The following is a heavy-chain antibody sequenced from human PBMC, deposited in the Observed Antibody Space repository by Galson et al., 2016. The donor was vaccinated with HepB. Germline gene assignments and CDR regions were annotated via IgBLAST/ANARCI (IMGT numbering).Heavy chain of an antibody. D-gene: IGHD3-3*01. CDR1: GGSVTSGHYY. V-gene: IGHV4-61*01. CDR3: VRDPYDFWSGYRTES. J-gene: IGHJ5*02. CDR2: IYNDGST. Sequence: SETLSLTCTVSGGSVTSGHYYWSWIRQPPGKGLEWIGHIYNDGSTNYNPSLKSRLTISVDTSKNQFSLELRSVTAADTAVYYCVRDPYDFWSGYRTESWGQGTPVTVSS.